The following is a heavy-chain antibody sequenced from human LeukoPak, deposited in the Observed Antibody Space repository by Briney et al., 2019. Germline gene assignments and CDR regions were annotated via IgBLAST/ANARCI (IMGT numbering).Heavy chain of an antibody. CDR1: GFTFSSYE. V-gene: IGHV3-48*03. CDR2: ISSSGSTI. CDR3: ARGSEEHGSSGYRTLYYMDV. J-gene: IGHJ6*03. Sequence: GVYLRLSCAASGFTFSSYEMNWVRQAPGKGLEWVSYISSSGSTIYYADSVKGRFTISRDNAKNSLYLKMSSLRAEDTAVYYGARGSEEHGSSGYRTLYYMDVWGKGTTVTVSS. D-gene: IGHD6-19*01.